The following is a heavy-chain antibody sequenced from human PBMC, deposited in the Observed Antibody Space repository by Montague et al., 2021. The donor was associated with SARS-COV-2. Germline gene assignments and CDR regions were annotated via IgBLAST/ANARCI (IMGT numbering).Heavy chain of an antibody. CDR1: GGSITNNIDY. CDR2: IYYTGNT. Sequence: SETLSLTCTVSGGSITNNIDYWAWIRQPPGKGLEWIGSIYYTGNTYYNPSLKSQVTISVVMSKNHFTLKLSSVAAAETAVYYCARLKRYFDSSGSPSAFDFWGQGTKVTVSS. J-gene: IGHJ3*01. D-gene: IGHD3-22*01. CDR3: ARLKRYFDSSGSPSAFDF. V-gene: IGHV4-39*02.